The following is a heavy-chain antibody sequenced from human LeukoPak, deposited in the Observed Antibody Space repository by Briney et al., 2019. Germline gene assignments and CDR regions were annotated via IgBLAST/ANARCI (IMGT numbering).Heavy chain of an antibody. CDR3: ASSSVVRGYYFDY. CDR2: IYYSGST. V-gene: IGHV4-59*01. Sequence: ETLSLTCTVSGGSISSYYWSWIRQPPGKGLEWIGYIYYSGSTNYNPSLKSRVTISVDTSKNQFSLKLSSVTAADTAVYYCASSSVVRGYYFDYWGQGTLVTVSS. D-gene: IGHD4-23*01. CDR1: GGSISSYY. J-gene: IGHJ4*02.